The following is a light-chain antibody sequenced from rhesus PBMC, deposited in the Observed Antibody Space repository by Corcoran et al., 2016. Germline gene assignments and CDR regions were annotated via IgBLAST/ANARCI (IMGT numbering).Light chain of an antibody. V-gene: IGKV3-10*01. CDR3: YQHSSELT. CDR2: GAS. Sequence: QVILTQSPATLSLSPGERATLSCRASQRVCRYLVWYQQKPGPAPRLLIYGASSRATGIPDWFSGRGSVTDFPLTISSLGPEDVGIYHCYQHSSELTFGGGSKVELK. CDR1: QRVCRY. J-gene: IGKJ4*01.